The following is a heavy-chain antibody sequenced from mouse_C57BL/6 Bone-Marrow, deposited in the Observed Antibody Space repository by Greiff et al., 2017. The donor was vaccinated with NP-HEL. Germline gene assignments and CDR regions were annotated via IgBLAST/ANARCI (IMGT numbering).Heavy chain of an antibody. CDR1: GYSITSGYY. J-gene: IGHJ4*01. CDR2: ISYDGSN. V-gene: IGHV3-6*01. Sequence: DVKLQESGPGLVKPSQSLSLTCSVTGYSITSGYYWNWIRQFPGNKLEWMGYISYDGSNNYNPSLKNRISITRDTSKNQFFLKLNSVTTEDTATYYCARGWMGYWGQGTSVTVSS. D-gene: IGHD2-3*01. CDR3: ARGWMGY.